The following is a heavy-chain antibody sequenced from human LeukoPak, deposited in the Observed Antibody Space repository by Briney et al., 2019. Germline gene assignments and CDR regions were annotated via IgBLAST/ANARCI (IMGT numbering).Heavy chain of an antibody. Sequence: SETLSLTCTVSGGSISSSSYYWGWIRQPPGKGLEWIGSIYYSGSTYYNPSLKSRVTISVDTSKNQFSLKLTSVTAADTAVYYCARAPGYYGSGIPYFDYWGQGTLVTVSS. CDR1: GGSISSSSYY. J-gene: IGHJ4*02. CDR2: IYYSGST. V-gene: IGHV4-39*01. D-gene: IGHD3-10*01. CDR3: ARAPGYYGSGIPYFDY.